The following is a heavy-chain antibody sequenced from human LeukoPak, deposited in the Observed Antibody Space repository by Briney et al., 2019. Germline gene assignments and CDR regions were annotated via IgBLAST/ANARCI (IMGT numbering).Heavy chain of an antibody. V-gene: IGHV4-34*01. D-gene: IGHD6-19*01. CDR1: GGSFSAYY. Sequence: PSETLSLTCAVYGGSFSAYYWSWIRQSPGKGLEWIGEINHSGIAKYNLSLKSRVTLSVDSSKNQFSLKLSSVTAADTAVYYCARHDNLKMITSGWSWGPGAFDFWGQGTLVTVSS. J-gene: IGHJ4*02. CDR2: INHSGIA. CDR3: ARHDNLKMITSGWSWGPGAFDF.